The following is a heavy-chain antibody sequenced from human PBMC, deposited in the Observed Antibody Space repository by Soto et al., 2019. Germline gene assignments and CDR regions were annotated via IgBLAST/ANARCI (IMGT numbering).Heavy chain of an antibody. CDR1: TFTFSSYA. Sequence: GGSLRLSCAASTFTFSSYAMYWVRQAPGKGLEWVAVISYEGTNKYYADSVKGRFTISRDNSKNMLDLQMNSLRPEDTAVYYCARVKFRDGVAAIYHYYAVDVWGQGTTVTVSS. V-gene: IGHV3-30-3*01. CDR2: ISYEGTNK. D-gene: IGHD6-25*01. CDR3: ARVKFRDGVAAIYHYYAVDV. J-gene: IGHJ6*02.